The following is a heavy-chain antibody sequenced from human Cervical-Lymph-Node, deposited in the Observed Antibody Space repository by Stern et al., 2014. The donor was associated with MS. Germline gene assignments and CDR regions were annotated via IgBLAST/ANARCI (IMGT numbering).Heavy chain of an antibody. CDR3: ARDRYSSGWYPSYYFDY. CDR1: GYTFTGYY. Sequence: QVQLGQSGAEVKKPGASVKVSCKASGYTFTGYYMHWVRQAPGQGLEWMGWINPNSGGTNYAQKFQGWVTMTRDTSISTAYMELSRLRSDDTAVYYCARDRYSSGWYPSYYFDYWGQGTLVTVSS. CDR2: INPNSGGT. J-gene: IGHJ4*02. D-gene: IGHD6-19*01. V-gene: IGHV1-2*04.